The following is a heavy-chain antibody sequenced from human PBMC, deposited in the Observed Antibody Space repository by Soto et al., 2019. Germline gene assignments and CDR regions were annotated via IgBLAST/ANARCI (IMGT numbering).Heavy chain of an antibody. CDR2: IYRGDSDT. J-gene: IGHJ2*01. D-gene: IGHD3-3*01. V-gene: IGHV5-51*01. CDR3: ARHQTFFSFQSYYGIRVWPPVSAVLLNRSFD. Sequence: WVRQMPGKRLEGMGLIYRGDSDTRYSPSFQGQVTISADTSTSTAYLQWSSLKASDSAVYYCARHQTFFSFQSYYGIRVWPPVSAVLLNRSFD.